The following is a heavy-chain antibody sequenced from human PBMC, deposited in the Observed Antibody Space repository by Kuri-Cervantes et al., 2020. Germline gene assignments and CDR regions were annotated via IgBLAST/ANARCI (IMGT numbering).Heavy chain of an antibody. V-gene: IGHV3-33*01. CDR3: ARGVLAYGSGSYYNALLDY. Sequence: GGSLRLSCAASGFTFSSYGMHWVRQAPGKGLEWVAVIWYDGSNKYYADSVKGRFTISRDNSKNTLYLQMNSLRAEDTAVYYCARGVLAYGSGSYYNALLDYWGQGTLVTVSS. CDR1: GFTFSSYG. D-gene: IGHD3-10*01. CDR2: IWYDGSNK. J-gene: IGHJ4*02.